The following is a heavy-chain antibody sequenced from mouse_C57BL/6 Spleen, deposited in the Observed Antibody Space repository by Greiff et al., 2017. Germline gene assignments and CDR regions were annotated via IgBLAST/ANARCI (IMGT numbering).Heavy chain of an antibody. J-gene: IGHJ4*01. CDR2: IHPNSGST. CDR3: AREGLYDGYLYAMDY. Sequence: QVHVKQPGAELVKPGASVKLSCKASGYTFTSYWMHWVKQRPGQGLEWIGMIHPNSGSTNYNEKFKSKATLTVDKSSSTAYMQLSSLTSEDSAVYYCAREGLYDGYLYAMDYWGQGTSVTVSS. CDR1: GYTFTSYW. V-gene: IGHV1-64*01. D-gene: IGHD2-3*01.